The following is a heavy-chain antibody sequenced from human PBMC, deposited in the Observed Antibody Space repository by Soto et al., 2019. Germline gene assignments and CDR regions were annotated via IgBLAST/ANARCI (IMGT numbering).Heavy chain of an antibody. V-gene: IGHV1-2*04. CDR3: ASGGSTVTREFDY. CDR1: GYTFTGFF. Sequence: QVQLVQSGAEVKKPGASVKVSCKASGYTFTGFFIHWVRQAPGQGLEWMGWINPNSGDTEYAQNFQGWVTMTSDTSISTAYMELSRLRSDDTAVYYCASGGSTVTREFDYWGQGTLVSVSS. CDR2: INPNSGDT. D-gene: IGHD4-17*01. J-gene: IGHJ4*02.